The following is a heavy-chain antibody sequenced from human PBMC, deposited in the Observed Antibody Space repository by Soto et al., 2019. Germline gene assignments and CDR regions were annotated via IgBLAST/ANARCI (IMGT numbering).Heavy chain of an antibody. V-gene: IGHV4-59*08. Sequence: SETLSLTCTVSGGSISSYYWSWIRQPPGKGLEWIGYIYYSGSTNYNPSLKSRVTISVDTSKNQFSLKLNSVTAADTAVYYRARHRTTRSIDIWGQGTMVTVSS. CDR2: IYYSGST. CDR3: ARHRTTRSIDI. CDR1: GGSISSYY. D-gene: IGHD1-26*01. J-gene: IGHJ3*02.